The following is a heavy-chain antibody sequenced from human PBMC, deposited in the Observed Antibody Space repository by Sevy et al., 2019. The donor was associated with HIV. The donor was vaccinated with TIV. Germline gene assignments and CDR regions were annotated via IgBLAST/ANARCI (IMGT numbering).Heavy chain of an antibody. Sequence: SETLSLTCTVSGGSISSGDYYWSWIRQPPGKGLEWIGYIYYSGSAYYNPSLKSRVTISVDTSKNQFSLKLSSVTAADTAVYYCAGGYYYDSSGPAYWGQRTLVTVSS. V-gene: IGHV4-30-4*01. J-gene: IGHJ4*02. CDR1: GGSISSGDYY. CDR2: IYYSGSA. CDR3: AGGYYYDSSGPAY. D-gene: IGHD3-22*01.